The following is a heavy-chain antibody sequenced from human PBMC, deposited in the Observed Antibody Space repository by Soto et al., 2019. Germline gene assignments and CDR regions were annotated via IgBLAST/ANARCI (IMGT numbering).Heavy chain of an antibody. CDR1: GESIMSGRYH. V-gene: IGHV4-31*03. J-gene: IGHJ5*01. CDR2: IYYSGTA. CDR3: ARGFSTDFDW. D-gene: IGHD3-3*01. Sequence: SETRSLPCNVSGESIMSGRYHWSLIRQHTEKGLEWIGYIYYSGTAQYSPSFKSRITMSVDTSKSLFSLKMTSRTAADTAIYYCARGFSTDFDW.